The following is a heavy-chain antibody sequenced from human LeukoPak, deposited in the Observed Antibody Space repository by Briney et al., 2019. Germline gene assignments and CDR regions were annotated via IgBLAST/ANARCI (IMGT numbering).Heavy chain of an antibody. CDR3: ARDNYYGSGYNWFDP. J-gene: IGHJ5*02. CDR1: GGSISSGDYY. D-gene: IGHD3-10*01. V-gene: IGHV4-30-4*01. CDR2: IHYSGST. Sequence: PQTLSLTCTVSGGSISSGDYYWSWIRQPPGKGLEWIGYIHYSGSTYYNPSLKSRVTISVDTSKNQFSLKLSSVTAADTAVYYCARDNYYGSGYNWFDPWGQGTLVTVSS.